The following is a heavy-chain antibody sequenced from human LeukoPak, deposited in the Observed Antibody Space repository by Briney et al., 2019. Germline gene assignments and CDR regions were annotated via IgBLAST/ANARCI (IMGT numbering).Heavy chain of an antibody. Sequence: GASVKVSCKASGYTFTGYYMHWVRQAPGQGLEWMGWINPNSGGTNYAQKFQGRVTMTRDTSISTAYMELSRLRSDDTAVYYCARNSVSGWLDFDYWGQGTLVTVSS. CDR3: ARNSVSGWLDFDY. CDR1: GYTFTGYY. CDR2: INPNSGGT. J-gene: IGHJ4*02. D-gene: IGHD6-19*01. V-gene: IGHV1-2*02.